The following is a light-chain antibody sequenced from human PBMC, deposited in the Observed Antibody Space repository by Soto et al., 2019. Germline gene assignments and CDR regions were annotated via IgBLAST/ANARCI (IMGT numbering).Light chain of an antibody. V-gene: IGKV1-39*01. Sequence: DIQLTQSPASLSASVGDRVTITCRASDNIGSNLNWYQHQTGTAPKLLIYAASSLQGGVPSRFSGSGYGTQFTLTISGLQTEDFATYYCQQSYEILTFGGGTKVDIK. J-gene: IGKJ4*01. CDR2: AAS. CDR3: QQSYEILT. CDR1: DNIGSN.